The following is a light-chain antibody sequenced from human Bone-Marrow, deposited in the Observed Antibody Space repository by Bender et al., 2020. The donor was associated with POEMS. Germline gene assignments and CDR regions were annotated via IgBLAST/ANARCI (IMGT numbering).Light chain of an antibody. J-gene: IGLJ2*01. CDR3: SSYTSTSTLVL. Sequence: QSALTQPASVYGSPGQSISISCTGTRSDVGTYKYVSWYQQHPGKAPKLLIFEVSNRPSGVSHRFSGSKSGNTASLTISGLQAEDEADYYCSSYTSTSTLVLFGGGTKLTVL. CDR2: EVS. CDR1: RSDVGTYKY. V-gene: IGLV2-14*01.